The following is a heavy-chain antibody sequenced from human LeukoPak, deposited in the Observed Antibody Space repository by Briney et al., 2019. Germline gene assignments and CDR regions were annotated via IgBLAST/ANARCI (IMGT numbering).Heavy chain of an antibody. D-gene: IGHD6-19*01. CDR2: IYTSGST. V-gene: IGHV4-4*07. CDR1: GGSISSYY. J-gene: IGHJ4*02. CDR3: ARVRQWLFDY. Sequence: PSETLSLTCTVSGGSISSYYWSWIRQPAGKGLEWIGRIYTSGSTNYNPSLKSRVPISVDKSKNQFSLKLSSVTAADTAVYYCARVRQWLFDYWGQGTLVTVSS.